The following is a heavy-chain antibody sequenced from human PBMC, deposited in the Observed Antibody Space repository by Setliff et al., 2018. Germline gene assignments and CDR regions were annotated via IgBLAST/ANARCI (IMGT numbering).Heavy chain of an antibody. D-gene: IGHD7-27*01. CDR2: ISWNGGRT. V-gene: IGHV3-20*04. CDR3: AALDWGENFYNVDV. Sequence: PGGSLRLSCAASGFTFNNYAMAWVRQAPGKGLEWVSDISWNGGRTNYADSVKGRFTISRDNARNALYLQMVSLRGEDTGVYFCAALDWGENFYNVDVWGKGTTVTVSS. J-gene: IGHJ6*03. CDR1: GFTFNNYA.